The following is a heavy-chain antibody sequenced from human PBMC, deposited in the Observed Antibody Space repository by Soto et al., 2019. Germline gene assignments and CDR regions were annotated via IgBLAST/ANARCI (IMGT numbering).Heavy chain of an antibody. Sequence: EVQLVESGGGLVKPGGSLRLSCAASGFTFSSYSMNWVRQAPGKGLEWVSSISNSSSYISYADSVKGRFTISRDNAKNSLYLQVNSLRAEDSAVYYCARVEDYYDILTGTYYYGVDVWGQGTTVTVSS. D-gene: IGHD3-9*01. CDR1: GFTFSSYS. CDR3: ARVEDYYDILTGTYYYGVDV. J-gene: IGHJ6*02. V-gene: IGHV3-21*01. CDR2: ISNSSSYI.